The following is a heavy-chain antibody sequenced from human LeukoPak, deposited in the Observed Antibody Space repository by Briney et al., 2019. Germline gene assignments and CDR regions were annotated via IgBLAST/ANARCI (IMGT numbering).Heavy chain of an antibody. CDR2: ISDSGSTI. Sequence: PGGSLRLSCAASGFTFSDYYMSWIRQAPGKGLEWVSYISDSGSTIYYADSVQGRFTISRDNAKNSLYLQMNSLRAEDTALYYCARGGRALYSNSDYWGQGTLVTVSS. CDR3: ARGGRALYSNSDY. J-gene: IGHJ4*02. CDR1: GFTFSDYY. V-gene: IGHV3-11*01. D-gene: IGHD6-13*01.